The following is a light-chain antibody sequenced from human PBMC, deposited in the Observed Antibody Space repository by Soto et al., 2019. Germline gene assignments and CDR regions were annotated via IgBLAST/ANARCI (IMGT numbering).Light chain of an antibody. Sequence: EIVLTQSPATRSLSPGERATIYCRATQTVSRYLSWYQQKPGQAPRLLIYDAFNRAPGIPARFSGSGSGTDFSLTISRMEPEDFAVYYCQKFSSTPSCTFGKGTKVDIK. V-gene: IGKV3-11*01. CDR1: QTVSRY. CDR2: DAF. J-gene: IGKJ1*01. CDR3: QKFSSTPSCT.